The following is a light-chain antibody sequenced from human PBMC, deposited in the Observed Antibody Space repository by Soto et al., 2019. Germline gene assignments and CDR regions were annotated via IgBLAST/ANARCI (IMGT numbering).Light chain of an antibody. Sequence: ERLFTRSPGTLSLSPGERATLSCRASQSVSSSYLAWYQQKPGQAPRLLIYGASSRASGIPDRFSGVGSGTDFTLTICRLEPEDFAVYYCQQYGSTPLTFGQGTRLEI. J-gene: IGKJ5*01. CDR3: QQYGSTPLT. CDR2: GAS. V-gene: IGKV3-20*01. CDR1: QSVSSSY.